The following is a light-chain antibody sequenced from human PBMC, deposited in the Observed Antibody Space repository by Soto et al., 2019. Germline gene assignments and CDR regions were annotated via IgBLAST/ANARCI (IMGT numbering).Light chain of an antibody. V-gene: IGKV3-15*01. CDR2: GAS. J-gene: IGKJ1*01. CDR1: QSVDSN. Sequence: EILVTQSPATRSVSPGERATLSCRASQSVDSNLAWYQQKPGQAPRLLIYGASTRATGISARFSGSGSGTEFTLTISSLQSEDFGVYYCQQYNNWWTFGQGTKVDIK. CDR3: QQYNNWWT.